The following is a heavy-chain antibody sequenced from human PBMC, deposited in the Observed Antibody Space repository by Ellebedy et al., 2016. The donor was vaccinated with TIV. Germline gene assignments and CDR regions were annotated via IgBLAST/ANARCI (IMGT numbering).Heavy chain of an antibody. J-gene: IGHJ3*02. CDR2: IYYSGST. D-gene: IGHD2-21*01. CDR1: GGSMNSGGYY. V-gene: IGHV4-31*01. Sequence: MPSETLSLTCTVSGGSMNSGGYYWSWIRQHPGKGLEWIGYIYYSGSTFYNPSLRSLVTISLDTSKNQFFLKLTSVTAADTAVYYCARAGILVLGSAFDIWGQGTMVTVSS. CDR3: ARAGILVLGSAFDI.